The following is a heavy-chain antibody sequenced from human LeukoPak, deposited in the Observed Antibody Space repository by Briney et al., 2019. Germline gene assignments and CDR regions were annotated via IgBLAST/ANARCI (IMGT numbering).Heavy chain of an antibody. J-gene: IGHJ4*02. V-gene: IGHV3-30*02. CDR1: GFTFSSYG. CDR2: IRYDGSNK. D-gene: IGHD1-26*01. CDR3: GKDHGNKWELLYTDC. Sequence: GGSLRLSCAASGFTFSSYGMHCVRQAPDGGLEWVAFIRYDGSNKYYADSVKGRFTISRDNSKNPLYLQMTSGRAEDPRVYYCGKDHGNKWELLYTDCGGQGTLVTVPS.